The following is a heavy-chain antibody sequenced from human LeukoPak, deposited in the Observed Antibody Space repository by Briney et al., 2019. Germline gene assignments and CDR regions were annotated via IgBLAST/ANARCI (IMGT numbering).Heavy chain of an antibody. CDR3: ARERIAAAGNNWFDP. Sequence: GGSLRLSCAASGFTFSSYWMHWVPQAPGKGLVWVSRINTDGSSTSYADSVKGRFTISRDNAKNTLYLQMNSLRAEDTAVYYCARERIAAAGNNWFDPWGQGTLVTVSS. D-gene: IGHD6-13*01. V-gene: IGHV3-74*01. CDR1: GFTFSSYW. CDR2: INTDGSST. J-gene: IGHJ5*02.